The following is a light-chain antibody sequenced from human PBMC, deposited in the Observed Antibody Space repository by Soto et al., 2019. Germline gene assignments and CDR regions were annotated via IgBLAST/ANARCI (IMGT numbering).Light chain of an antibody. CDR3: QQYNNWPPFT. CDR2: GAS. J-gene: IGKJ1*01. Sequence: EIVMTQSPATLSVSPGERATLSCRASQSVSSNLAWYQQKPGQGPRLLIYGASTRAIGIPARFSGSGSGTEFTLTISSLQSEDFAVYYCQQYNNWPPFTFGQGTKVEIK. V-gene: IGKV3-15*01. CDR1: QSVSSN.